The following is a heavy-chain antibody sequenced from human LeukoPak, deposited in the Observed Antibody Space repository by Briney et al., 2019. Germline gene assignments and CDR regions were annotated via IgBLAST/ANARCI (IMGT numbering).Heavy chain of an antibody. Sequence: SETLSLTCTVSGGSISSSSYYWGWIRQPPGKGLEWIGNIYYSGNTNYNPSLKSRVTISVDTSKNQFSLKLNSVTAADTAAYYCARRNDFGIWGQGTMVTVSS. J-gene: IGHJ3*02. CDR1: GGSISSSSYY. CDR2: IYYSGNT. CDR3: ARRNDFGI. V-gene: IGHV4-39*01.